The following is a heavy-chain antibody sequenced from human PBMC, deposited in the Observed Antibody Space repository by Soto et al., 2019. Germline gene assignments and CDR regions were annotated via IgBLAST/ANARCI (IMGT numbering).Heavy chain of an antibody. D-gene: IGHD5-18*01. CDR3: SRGILV. V-gene: IGHV4-31*03. J-gene: IGHJ4*02. CDR1: GGSIYSGGYC. CDR2: ISYGGST. Sequence: PSETLSLTCTVSGGSIYSGGYCWSWIRHHPGKGLDWIGCISYGGSTSYNPSLKSRVTISVDTSKNQFSLKLTSVTAADTAVYYCSRGILVWGQGALVTVSS.